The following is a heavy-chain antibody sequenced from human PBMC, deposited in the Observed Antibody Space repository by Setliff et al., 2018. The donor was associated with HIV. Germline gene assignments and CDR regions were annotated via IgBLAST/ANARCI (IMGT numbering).Heavy chain of an antibody. Sequence: SETLSLTCTVSGDSISSGDYYWSWIRQPPGKGLEWIGNIYYSGSTYYNPSPKSRVTISVDTSKNRFSLRLTSVTAADTAVYYSARTKADGYNGVFDSWGQGTPVTVSS. CDR3: ARTKADGYNGVFDS. V-gene: IGHV4-30-4*08. CDR2: IYYSGST. J-gene: IGHJ4*02. D-gene: IGHD5-12*01. CDR1: GDSISSGDYY.